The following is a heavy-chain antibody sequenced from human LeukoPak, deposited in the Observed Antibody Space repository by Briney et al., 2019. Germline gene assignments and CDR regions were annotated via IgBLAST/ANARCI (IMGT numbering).Heavy chain of an antibody. Sequence: ASVKVSCKASGGTFSSYAISWVRQAPGQGLEWMGGIIPIFGTANYAQKFQGRATITADESTSTAYMELSSLRSEDTAVYYCARSPGYGDYLYYFDYWGQGTLVTVSS. CDR1: GGTFSSYA. V-gene: IGHV1-69*13. CDR2: IIPIFGTA. J-gene: IGHJ4*02. D-gene: IGHD4-17*01. CDR3: ARSPGYGDYLYYFDY.